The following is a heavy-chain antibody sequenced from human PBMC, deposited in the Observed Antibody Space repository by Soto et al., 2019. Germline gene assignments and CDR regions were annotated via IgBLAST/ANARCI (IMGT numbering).Heavy chain of an antibody. CDR1: GGSISRYY. CDR3: VTSYHDYGVPFDV. Sequence: QVQLQESGPGLVKPSETLSLTCTVSGGSISRYYWSWIRQPAGKGLEWIGRIYISGSTNYNPSRMSRVTVSLDTSKNHFCLKLNSVTAADTAVYYCVTSYHDYGVPFDVWGQGTMVTVSS. CDR2: IYISGST. V-gene: IGHV4-4*07. J-gene: IGHJ3*01. D-gene: IGHD4-17*01.